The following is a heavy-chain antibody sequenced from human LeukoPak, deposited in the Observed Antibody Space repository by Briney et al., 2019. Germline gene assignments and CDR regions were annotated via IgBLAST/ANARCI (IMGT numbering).Heavy chain of an antibody. J-gene: IGHJ6*02. V-gene: IGHV3-30-3*01. CDR1: GFTFSSYA. CDR3: ARVRDHPYSSGLSPYYYYGMDV. CDR2: ISYDGSNR. Sequence: GGSLRLSCAASGFTFSSYAMHWVRQAPGKGLEWVAVISYDGSNRYYTDSVKGRFTISRDNSKNTLYLQMNSLRAEDTAVYYCARVRDHPYSSGLSPYYYYGMDVWGQGTTVTVSS. D-gene: IGHD6-19*01.